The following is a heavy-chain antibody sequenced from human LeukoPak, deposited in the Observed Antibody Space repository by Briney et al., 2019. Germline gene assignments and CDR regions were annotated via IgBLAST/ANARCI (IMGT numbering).Heavy chain of an antibody. J-gene: IGHJ4*02. CDR3: ARPRFSSGWYWFDY. CDR1: GGTFSSYA. V-gene: IGHV1-46*01. D-gene: IGHD6-19*01. Sequence: ASVKVSCKASGGTFSSYAISWVRQAPGQGLEGRGLINPSGGSTSYAQKFQGRVTMTRDTSTSTVYMELSSLRSEDTAVYYCARPRFSSGWYWFDYWGQGTLVTVSS. CDR2: INPSGGST.